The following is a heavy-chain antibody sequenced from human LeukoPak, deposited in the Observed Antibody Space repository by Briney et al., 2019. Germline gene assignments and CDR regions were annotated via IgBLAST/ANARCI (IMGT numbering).Heavy chain of an antibody. CDR3: ARDGFGDYVWGSYRFPPPNAFDI. CDR2: ISSSSRTI. CDR1: GFTFSSYW. Sequence: PGGSLRLSCAASGFTFSSYWMSWVRQAPGKGLEWVSYISSSSRTIYYADSVKGRFTISRDNAKNSLYLQMNSLRDEDTAVYYCARDGFGDYVWGSYRFPPPNAFDIWGQGTMVTVSS. J-gene: IGHJ3*02. V-gene: IGHV3-48*02. D-gene: IGHD3-16*02.